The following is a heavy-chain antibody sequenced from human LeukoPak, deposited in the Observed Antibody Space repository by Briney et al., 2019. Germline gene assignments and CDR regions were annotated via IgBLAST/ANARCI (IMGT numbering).Heavy chain of an antibody. CDR1: GGSISSYY. CDR3: ARDHRAVAIDY. V-gene: IGHV4-39*07. CDR2: IYYSGST. J-gene: IGHJ4*02. D-gene: IGHD6-19*01. Sequence: PSETLSLTCTVSGGSISSYYWGWIRQPPGKGLEWIGSIYYSGSTYYNPSLKSRVTISVDTSKNQFSLKLSSVTAADTAVYYCARDHRAVAIDYWGQGTLVTVSS.